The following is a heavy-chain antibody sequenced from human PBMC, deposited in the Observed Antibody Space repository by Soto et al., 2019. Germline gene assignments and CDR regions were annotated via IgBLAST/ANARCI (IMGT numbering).Heavy chain of an antibody. V-gene: IGHV4-31*03. CDR3: ARDGLDSSGYYPYYYYYGMDV. CDR2: IYYIGST. CDR1: GGSISSGVYY. D-gene: IGHD3-22*01. Sequence: SETLSLTCTVSGGSISSGVYYWSWIRHHPGKGLEWIGYIYYIGSTYYNPSLKSRVTISVDTSKNQFSLKLSSVTAADTAVYYCARDGLDSSGYYPYYYYYGMDVWGQGTTMTF. J-gene: IGHJ6*02.